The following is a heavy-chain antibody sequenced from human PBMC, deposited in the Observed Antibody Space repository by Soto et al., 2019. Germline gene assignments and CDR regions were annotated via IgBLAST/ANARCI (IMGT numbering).Heavy chain of an antibody. J-gene: IGHJ1*01. V-gene: IGHV4-34*01. CDR1: GGSFSGYY. CDR3: ARDLLAAAGKYFQH. Sequence: SETLSLTCAVYGGSFSGYYWSWIRQPPGKGLEWIGEINHSGSTNYNPSLKSRVTISVDTSKNQFSLKLSSVTAADTAVYYCARDLLAAAGKYFQHWGQGTLVTVSS. D-gene: IGHD6-13*01. CDR2: INHSGST.